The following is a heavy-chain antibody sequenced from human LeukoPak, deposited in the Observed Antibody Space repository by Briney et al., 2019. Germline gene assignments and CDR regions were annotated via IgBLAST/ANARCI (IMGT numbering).Heavy chain of an antibody. CDR3: ARDLGDFWFDP. CDR1: GFTFSSYS. D-gene: IGHD2-21*02. J-gene: IGHJ5*02. V-gene: IGHV3-21*01. CDR2: ISSSSSYI. Sequence: GGSLRLSCAASGFTFSSYSMNWVRQAPGKGLEWVSSISSSSSYIYYADSVKGRFTISRDNAKNSLYLQMNSLRAEDTAVYYCARDLGDFWFDPWGQGTLVTVSS.